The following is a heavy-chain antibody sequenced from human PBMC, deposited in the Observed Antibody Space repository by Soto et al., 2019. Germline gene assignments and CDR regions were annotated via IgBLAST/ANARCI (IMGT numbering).Heavy chain of an antibody. V-gene: IGHV3-23*01. J-gene: IGHJ4*02. Sequence: GGSLRLSCAASGFTFSSYAMNWVRQAPGKGLEWVSLISGSGGSAYYTDSVKGRFTISRDNSKGTLCLQMDSLRAEDTAVYYCAKVPIKSGILLTRGIDYWGQGTLVTVSS. CDR1: GFTFSSYA. D-gene: IGHD1-20*01. CDR3: AKVPIKSGILLTRGIDY. CDR2: ISGSGGSA.